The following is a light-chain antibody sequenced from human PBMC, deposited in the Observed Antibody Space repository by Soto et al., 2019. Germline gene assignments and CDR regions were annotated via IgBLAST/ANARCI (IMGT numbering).Light chain of an antibody. CDR1: SSNIGAGYD. V-gene: IGLV1-40*01. J-gene: IGLJ3*02. CDR2: GNN. Sequence: QLVLTQPPSVSGAPGQRVTISCTGSSSNIGAGYDVHWYQQLPGTAPKLLIYGNNNRPSGVPDRFSGSKSGTSASLAITGLRAEDEADYYCQSYDSSLTGWVFGGGTKLTVL. CDR3: QSYDSSLTGWV.